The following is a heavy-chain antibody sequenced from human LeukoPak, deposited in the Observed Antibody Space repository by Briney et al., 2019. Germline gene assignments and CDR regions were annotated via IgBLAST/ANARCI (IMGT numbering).Heavy chain of an antibody. CDR1: GFTFSSYA. V-gene: IGHV3-23*01. Sequence: GGCLSLSCAPSGFTFSSYAMSWVRQAPGEGLEWVSAISGSGGSTYSADSVKGRFTISRDNSKNTLYLQMNSLRAEDTAVYYCAKQDGSGSSEVPFDYWGQGTLVTVSS. J-gene: IGHJ4*02. D-gene: IGHD3-10*01. CDR3: AKQDGSGSSEVPFDY. CDR2: ISGSGGST.